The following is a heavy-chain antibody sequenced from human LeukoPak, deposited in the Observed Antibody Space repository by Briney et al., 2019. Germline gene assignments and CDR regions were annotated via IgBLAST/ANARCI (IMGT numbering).Heavy chain of an antibody. J-gene: IGHJ4*02. Sequence: GGSLRLSCAVSGFTFSSYSMNWVRQAPGKGLEWVSVISRRDDYTYYADSVKGRLTISRDNSKNTLYLQMNTLRAEDTAVYYCANDYRSGSFHDFWGQGTLVTVSS. D-gene: IGHD3-10*01. CDR1: GFTFSSYS. CDR2: ISRRDDYT. V-gene: IGHV3-23*01. CDR3: ANDYRSGSFHDF.